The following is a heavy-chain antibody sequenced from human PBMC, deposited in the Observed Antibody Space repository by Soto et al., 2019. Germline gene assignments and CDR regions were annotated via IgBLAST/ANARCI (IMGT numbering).Heavy chain of an antibody. D-gene: IGHD3-3*01. Sequence: SETLSLTCTVSGGSISSGDYYWSWIRQPPGKGLEWIGYIYYSGSTYYNPSLKSRVTISVDTSKNQFSLKLSSVTAADTAVYYCARATRITIFGVVTQIDCWGQGTLVTVSS. CDR2: IYYSGST. CDR3: ARATRITIFGVVTQIDC. V-gene: IGHV4-30-4*01. J-gene: IGHJ4*02. CDR1: GGSISSGDYY.